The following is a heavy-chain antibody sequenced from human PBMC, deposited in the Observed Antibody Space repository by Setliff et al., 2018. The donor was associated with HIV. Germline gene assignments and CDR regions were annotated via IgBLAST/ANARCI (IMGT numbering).Heavy chain of an antibody. J-gene: IGHJ4*02. Sequence: GASVKVSCKASGYSFTTSGVSWVRQAPGQGLEWMGWISPYHGTTKFAQKFQGRVTLTTDTATTTAYMELRNLRSDDSAMYYCARDQCNSMTCYAGYWGQGTLVTSPQ. CDR1: GYSFTTSG. CDR2: ISPYHGTT. CDR3: ARDQCNSMTCYAGY. V-gene: IGHV1-18*01. D-gene: IGHD2-2*01.